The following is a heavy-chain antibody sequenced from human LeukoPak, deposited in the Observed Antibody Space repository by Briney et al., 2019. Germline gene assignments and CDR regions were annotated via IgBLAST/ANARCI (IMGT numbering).Heavy chain of an antibody. CDR3: ATNRRPVWYGMDV. V-gene: IGHV3-48*02. J-gene: IGHJ6*02. CDR2: ISSSSSTI. Sequence: PGGSLRLSCAASGFTFSSYAMNWVRQAPGKGLEWVSYISSSSSTIYYADSVKGRFTISRDNAKNSLYLQMNSLRDEDTAVYYCATNRRPVWYGMDVWGQGTTVTVSS. CDR1: GFTFSSYA.